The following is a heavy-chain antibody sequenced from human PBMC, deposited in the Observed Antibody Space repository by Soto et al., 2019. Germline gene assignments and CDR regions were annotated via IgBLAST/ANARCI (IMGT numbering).Heavy chain of an antibody. CDR3: AKGERRSGSQYSVVVN. V-gene: IGHV3-23*01. Sequence: EVQLLESGGGLVQPGESLRLSCAASGFTFSNYAMSWVRQAPGKGLEWVSAMSGGGDYTSYADSVKGRFTISRDNSKNTLYLQMNSLRAEDTAVYYCAKGERRSGSQYSVVVNWGQGTLVIVSS. J-gene: IGHJ4*02. D-gene: IGHD1-26*01. CDR2: MSGGGDYT. CDR1: GFTFSNYA.